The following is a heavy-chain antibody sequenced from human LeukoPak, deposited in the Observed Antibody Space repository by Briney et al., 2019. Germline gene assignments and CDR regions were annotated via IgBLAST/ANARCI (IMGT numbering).Heavy chain of an antibody. CDR2: IYHSGST. J-gene: IGHJ4*02. CDR1: GGSISSSNW. D-gene: IGHD3-10*01. Sequence: SGTLSLTCAVSGGSISSSNWWSWVRQPPGKGLEWIGEIYHSGSTNYNPSLKSRVTISVDKSKNQFSLKLSSVTAADTAVYYCARDSGEPPYYFDYWGQGTLVTVSS. V-gene: IGHV4-4*02. CDR3: ARDSGEPPYYFDY.